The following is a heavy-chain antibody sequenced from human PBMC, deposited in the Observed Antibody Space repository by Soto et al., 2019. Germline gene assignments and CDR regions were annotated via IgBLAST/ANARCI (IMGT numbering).Heavy chain of an antibody. Sequence: KGLEWMGWISAYNGNTYYNPSLKSRVTISVDTSKNQLSLKLSSVTAADTAVYYCARLNIGATIIFGFDYWGQGTLVTVSS. V-gene: IGHV4-39*01. CDR3: ARLNIGATIIFGFDY. J-gene: IGHJ4*02. D-gene: IGHD5-12*01. CDR2: ISAYNGNT.